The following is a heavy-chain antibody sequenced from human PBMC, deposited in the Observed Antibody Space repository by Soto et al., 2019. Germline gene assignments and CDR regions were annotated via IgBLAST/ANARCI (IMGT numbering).Heavy chain of an antibody. CDR3: ASRDPGTSVDY. CDR1: GGSFTSNNW. Sequence: SETLSLTCAVSGGSFTSNNWWTWVRQPPGQGLEWIGEIYRTGTTNYNPSLKSRVTISLDKSENQFSLKVTSLTAADTAVYYCASRDPGTSVDYWGQGTLVTVSS. J-gene: IGHJ4*02. V-gene: IGHV4-4*02. D-gene: IGHD1-7*01. CDR2: IYRTGTT.